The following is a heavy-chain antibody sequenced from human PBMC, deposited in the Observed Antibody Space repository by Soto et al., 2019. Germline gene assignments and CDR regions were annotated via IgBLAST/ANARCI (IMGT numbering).Heavy chain of an antibody. CDR1: GYTFTSYA. CDR2: INAGNGNT. D-gene: IGHD2-21*02. CDR3: ARCGGDCRRSFDY. J-gene: IGHJ4*02. Sequence: ASVKVSCKASGYTFTSYAMHWVRQAPGQRLEWMGWINAGNGNTKYSQKLQGRVTITRDTSASTAYMELRSLTSEDTAVYYCARCGGDCRRSFDYWGKGTLVTVSS. V-gene: IGHV1-3*01.